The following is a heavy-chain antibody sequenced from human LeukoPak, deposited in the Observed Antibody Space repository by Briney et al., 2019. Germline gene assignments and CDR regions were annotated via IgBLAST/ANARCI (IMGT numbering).Heavy chain of an antibody. Sequence: SETLSLTCTVAGGSISSSGYYWGWIRQPPGKGLEWIASIYYSGSTYYNPSLKSRVTISVHTSKNQLSLKLSSLTAADTAVYYCARHEYSGSYYGLSWFDPWGQGTLVTVSS. CDR3: ARHEYSGSYYGLSWFDP. CDR2: IYYSGST. J-gene: IGHJ5*02. V-gene: IGHV4-39*01. CDR1: GGSISSSGYY. D-gene: IGHD1-26*01.